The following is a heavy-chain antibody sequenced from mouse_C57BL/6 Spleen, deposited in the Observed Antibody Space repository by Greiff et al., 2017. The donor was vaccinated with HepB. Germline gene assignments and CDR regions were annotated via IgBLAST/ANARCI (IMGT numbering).Heavy chain of an antibody. Sequence: EVMLVESGGGLVQPGGSLKLSCAASGFTFSDYGMAWVRQAPRKGPEWVAFISNLAYSIYYADTVTGRFTISRENAKNTLYLEMSSLRSEDTAMYYCARRFYDGYLYYAMDYWGQGTSVTVSS. CDR3: ARRFYDGYLYYAMDY. CDR2: ISNLAYSI. CDR1: GFTFSDYG. J-gene: IGHJ4*01. V-gene: IGHV5-15*01. D-gene: IGHD2-3*01.